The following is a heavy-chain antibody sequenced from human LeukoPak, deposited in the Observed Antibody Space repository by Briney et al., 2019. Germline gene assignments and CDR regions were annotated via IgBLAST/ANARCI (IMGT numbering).Heavy chain of an antibody. CDR1: GGSISSSGYY. J-gene: IGHJ3*02. Sequence: SDTLSLTCTVSGGSISSSGYYWGWIRQPPGKGLEWIGSISYSGRTYDSPSLESRLTMSVDTSKRQFSLKLTSVTAADTAVYYCARSTTYVDAFDIWGQGTMVTVSS. V-gene: IGHV4-39*01. D-gene: IGHD1-1*01. CDR2: ISYSGRT. CDR3: ARSTTYVDAFDI.